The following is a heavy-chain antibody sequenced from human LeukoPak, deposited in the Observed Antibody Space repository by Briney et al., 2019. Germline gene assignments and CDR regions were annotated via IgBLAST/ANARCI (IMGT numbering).Heavy chain of an antibody. D-gene: IGHD6-13*01. CDR2: IYYSGST. J-gene: IGHJ5*02. V-gene: IGHV4-39*01. CDR1: CGSISSSSYY. Sequence: SETLSLTCTVSCGSISSSSYYWGWIRQPPGKGLEWIGSIYYSGSTYYNPSLKSRVTISVDTSKNQFSLKLSSVTAADTAVYYCARVYTSSYLNWFDPWGQGTLVTVSS. CDR3: ARVYTSSYLNWFDP.